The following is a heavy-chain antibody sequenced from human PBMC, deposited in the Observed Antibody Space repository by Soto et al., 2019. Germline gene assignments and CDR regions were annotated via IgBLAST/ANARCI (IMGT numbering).Heavy chain of an antibody. V-gene: IGHV1-3*01. CDR1: GYTFTDYS. CDR2: MNAGSGST. CDR3: ARDDECDFAGYYQDF. J-gene: IGHJ4*02. D-gene: IGHD3-9*01. Sequence: GASVKVSCKASGYTFTDYSIHWVRLAPGQRPEWVGWMNAGSGSTKYSQKFQGRVTFTRDKSATTVHMELRGLRSEDTAIYYCARDDECDFAGYYQDFWGQGTPVTVSA.